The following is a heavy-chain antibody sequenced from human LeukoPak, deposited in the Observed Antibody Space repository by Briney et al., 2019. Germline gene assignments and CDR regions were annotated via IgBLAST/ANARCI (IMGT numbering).Heavy chain of an antibody. CDR1: GGSISSYY. CDR3: ARVRGYSYDPFDY. V-gene: IGHV4-59*08. D-gene: IGHD5-18*01. CDR2: IYYSGST. J-gene: IGHJ4*02. Sequence: SETLSLTCTVSGGSISSYYWSWIRQPPGKGLEWIGYIYYSGSTYYNPSLKSRVTISVDTSKNQFSLKLSSVTAADTAVYYCARVRGYSYDPFDYWGQGTLVTVSS.